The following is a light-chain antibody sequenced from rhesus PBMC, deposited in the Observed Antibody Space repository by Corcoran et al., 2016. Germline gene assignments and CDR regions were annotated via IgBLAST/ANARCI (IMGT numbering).Light chain of an antibody. CDR3: QQHNSYPLT. Sequence: DIQMTQSPSSLSASVGDTVTITCQASQGISKYLAWYQQKPGKAPKFLIYDGSTLQRGVPARFSGNGSGKEFTLTISSLQPEDLTIYYSQQHNSYPLTFGGGTKVGLK. CDR2: DGS. J-gene: IGKJ4*01. V-gene: IGKV1-25*01. CDR1: QGISKY.